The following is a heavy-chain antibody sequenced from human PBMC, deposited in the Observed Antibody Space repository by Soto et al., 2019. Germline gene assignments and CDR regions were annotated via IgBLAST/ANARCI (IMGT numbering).Heavy chain of an antibody. Sequence: EVRLVESGGGSAQTGGSLRISCATSGFTFGSYWMDWVRQAPGKGLEWVSRINGDGSITTYADSVKGRFTISRDSAGNTLYLQMNNLRADDTAVYYCSRETLWFGESLKSGGRGTLVTVSS. CDR2: INGDGSIT. CDR1: GFTFGSYW. V-gene: IGHV3-74*01. D-gene: IGHD3-10*01. CDR3: SRETLWFGESLKS. J-gene: IGHJ4*02.